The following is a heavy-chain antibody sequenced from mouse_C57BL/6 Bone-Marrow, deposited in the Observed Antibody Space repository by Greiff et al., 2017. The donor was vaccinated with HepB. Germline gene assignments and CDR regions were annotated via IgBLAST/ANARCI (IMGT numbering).Heavy chain of an antibody. CDR2: IDPETGGT. D-gene: IGHD2-1*01. J-gene: IGHJ3*01. CDR3: TAYGNYVAWFAY. CDR1: GYTFTDYE. Sequence: QVQLQQSGAELVRPGASVTLSCKASGYTFTDYEMHWVKQTPVHGLEWIGAIDPETGGTAYNQKFKGKAILTADKSSSTAYMALRSLTSEDSAVYYCTAYGNYVAWFAYWGQGTLVTVSA. V-gene: IGHV1-15*01.